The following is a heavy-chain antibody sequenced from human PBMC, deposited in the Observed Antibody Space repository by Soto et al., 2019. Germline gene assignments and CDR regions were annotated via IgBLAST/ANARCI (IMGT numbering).Heavy chain of an antibody. D-gene: IGHD3-22*01. J-gene: IGHJ6*04. Sequence: EVQLLESGGGLVQPGGSLRLSCAASGFTFSSYAMTWVRQAPGKGLEWVSGISSSGGNTNYADSGKGRFTIFRDNSKNTVYLKMNSLRVEDTAIYYCAKGIRSSGSTGGYDVWGKGTTVTVSS. V-gene: IGHV3-23*01. CDR2: ISSSGGNT. CDR1: GFTFSSYA. CDR3: AKGIRSSGSTGGYDV.